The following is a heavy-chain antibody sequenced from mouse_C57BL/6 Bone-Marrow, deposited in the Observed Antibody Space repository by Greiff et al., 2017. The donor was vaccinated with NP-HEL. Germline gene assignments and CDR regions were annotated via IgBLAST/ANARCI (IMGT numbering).Heavy chain of an antibody. Sequence: EVQRVESGGGLVKPGGSLTLSCAASGFTFSDYGMHWVRQAPEKGLEWVAYISSGSSTIYYADTVKGRFTISRDNAKNTLFLQMTSLRSEDTAMDYCARTGYDYLYAMDYWGQGTSVTVSS. CDR1: GFTFSDYG. D-gene: IGHD2-4*01. CDR3: ARTGYDYLYAMDY. J-gene: IGHJ4*01. V-gene: IGHV5-17*01. CDR2: ISSGSSTI.